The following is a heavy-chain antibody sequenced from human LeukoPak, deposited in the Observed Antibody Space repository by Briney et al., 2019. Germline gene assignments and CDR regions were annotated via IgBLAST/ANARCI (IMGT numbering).Heavy chain of an antibody. CDR1: GFTFSSYW. CDR3: AKDRGYGHGNYYYYGMDV. V-gene: IGHV3-74*01. CDR2: INSDGSST. D-gene: IGHD5-18*01. Sequence: GGSLRLSCAASGFTFSSYWMHWVRQAPGKGLVWVSRINSDGSSTSYADSVKGRFTISRDNAKNTLYLQMNSLRAEDTALYYCAKDRGYGHGNYYYYGMDVWGQGTTVTVSS. J-gene: IGHJ6*02.